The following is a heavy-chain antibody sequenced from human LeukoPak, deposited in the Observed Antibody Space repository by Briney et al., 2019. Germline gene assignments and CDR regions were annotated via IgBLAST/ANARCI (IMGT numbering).Heavy chain of an antibody. CDR1: GYSITTGYY. J-gene: IGHJ4*02. CDR2: IYHSGST. Sequence: SETLSLTCTVSGYSITTGYYWGWIRQPPGKGLEWIGSIYHSGSTFYNPSLKSRVTISVDTSKNQFSLKLSSVTAADTAVYYCARDQDYYGSGSYGPDYWGQGTLVTVSS. D-gene: IGHD3-10*01. CDR3: ARDQDYYGSGSYGPDY. V-gene: IGHV4-38-2*02.